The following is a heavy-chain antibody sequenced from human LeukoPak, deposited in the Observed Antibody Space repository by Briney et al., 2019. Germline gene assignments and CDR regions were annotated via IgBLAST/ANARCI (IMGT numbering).Heavy chain of an antibody. CDR2: IHYSGNT. CDR3: VRGNRCSSTSCQFYYYYGMDV. D-gene: IGHD2-2*01. Sequence: SETLSLTCTVSGDSVRTNNYYWSWIRQPPGEGLEWIGYIHYSGNTNYNTSLKSRVTISVDTSKSQFSLKLSSVTAADTAVYYCVRGNRCSSTSCQFYYYYGMDVWGRGTTVTVSS. CDR1: GDSVRTNNYY. V-gene: IGHV4-61*01. J-gene: IGHJ6*02.